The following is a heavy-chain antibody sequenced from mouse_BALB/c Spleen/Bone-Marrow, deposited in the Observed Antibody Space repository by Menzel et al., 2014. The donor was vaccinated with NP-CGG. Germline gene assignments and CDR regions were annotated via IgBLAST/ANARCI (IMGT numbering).Heavy chain of an antibody. CDR3: ARGYGSSYGTGYFDV. CDR1: GFNIKDTY. J-gene: IGHJ1*01. CDR2: IDPANGNT. V-gene: IGHV14-3*02. Sequence: VQLQQSGAELVKPGASVKLSCTASGFNIKDTYMHWVKQRPEQGLEWIGRIDPANGNTKYDPKFQGKATITADTSSNPAYLQLSSLTSEDTAVYYCARGYGSSYGTGYFDVWGAGTTVTVST. D-gene: IGHD1-1*01.